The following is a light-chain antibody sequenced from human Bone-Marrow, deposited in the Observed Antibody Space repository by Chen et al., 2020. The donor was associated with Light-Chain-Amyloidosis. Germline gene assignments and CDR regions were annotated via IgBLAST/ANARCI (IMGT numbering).Light chain of an antibody. J-gene: IGKJ3*01. CDR1: QSVSSY. V-gene: IGKV3-11*01. CDR3: HQRSWWPRDL. CDR2: DTS. Sequence: EIVLTQSPATLSLSPGERATLSCMASQSVSSYVAWYQQKPGQAPRLLIYDTSIRATGTPARFSGSGSGTDFTLTISSLESEDFAVYYCHQRSWWPRDLFGPGTKVDRK.